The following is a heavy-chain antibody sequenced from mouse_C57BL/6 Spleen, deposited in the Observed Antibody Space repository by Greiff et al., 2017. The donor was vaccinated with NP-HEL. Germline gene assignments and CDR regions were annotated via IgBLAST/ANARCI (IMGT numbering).Heavy chain of an antibody. CDR2: ISSGSSTI. CDR3: ERRSANWDWYFDV. D-gene: IGHD4-1*01. V-gene: IGHV5-17*01. Sequence: EVQLVESGGGLVKPGGSLKLSCAASGFTFSDYGMHWVRQAPEKGLEWVAYISSGSSTIYYADTVKGRFTISRDNAKNTLFLQMTSLRSEDTAMYYCERRSANWDWYFDVWGTGTTVTVSS. J-gene: IGHJ1*03. CDR1: GFTFSDYG.